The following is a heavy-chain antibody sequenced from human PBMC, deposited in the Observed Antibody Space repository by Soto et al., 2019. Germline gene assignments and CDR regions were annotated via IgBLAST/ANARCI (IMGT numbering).Heavy chain of an antibody. V-gene: IGHV3-53*02. CDR2: IYSGGST. CDR3: ASLSTGTTRGAFDI. J-gene: IGHJ3*02. D-gene: IGHD1-7*01. Sequence: EVQLVETGGGLIQPGGSLRLSCAASGFTVSSNYMSWVRQAPGKGLEWVSVIYSGGSTYYADSVKGRFTISRDNSKNTLYLQMNSLRAEDTAVYYCASLSTGTTRGAFDIWGQGTMVTVSS. CDR1: GFTVSSNY.